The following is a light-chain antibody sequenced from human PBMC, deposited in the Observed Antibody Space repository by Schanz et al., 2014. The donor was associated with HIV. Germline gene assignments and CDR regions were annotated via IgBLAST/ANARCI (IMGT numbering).Light chain of an antibody. CDR2: ANT. V-gene: IGLV1-40*01. CDR1: RSNIGTGFD. Sequence: QSALTQPPSVSGAPGQRVTISCTGTRSNIGTGFDVHWYQLLPGTAPKVLIFANTHRPSGVPDRFSGSNSGTSASLAITGLQAEDEADYYCQSFDSSLSAVVFGGGTKLTVL. CDR3: QSFDSSLSAVV. J-gene: IGLJ2*01.